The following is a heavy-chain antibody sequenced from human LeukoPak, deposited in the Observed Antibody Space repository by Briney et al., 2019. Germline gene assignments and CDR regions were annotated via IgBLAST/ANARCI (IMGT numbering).Heavy chain of an antibody. CDR2: INHSGST. V-gene: IGHV4-34*01. J-gene: IGHJ4*02. D-gene: IGHD2-2*02. Sequence: SETLSLTCAVYGGSFSGYYWSWIRQPPGKGLEWIGEINHSGSTNYNPSLKSRVTISVDTSKNQFSLKLSSVTAADTAVYYCARHDPLPSRDCSSTSCYKTSYFDYWGQGTLVTVSS. CDR3: ARHDPLPSRDCSSTSCYKTSYFDY. CDR1: GGSFSGYY.